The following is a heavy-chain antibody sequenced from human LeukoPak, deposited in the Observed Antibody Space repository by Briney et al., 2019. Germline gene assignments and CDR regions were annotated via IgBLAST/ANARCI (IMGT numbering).Heavy chain of an antibody. V-gene: IGHV3-30*18. D-gene: IGHD6-19*01. CDR1: GFTFSSYG. CDR3: AKAEWGSGWYRVGGY. Sequence: GGSLRLSCAASGFTFSSYGMHWVRQAPGKGLEWVAVISYDGSNKYYADSVKGRFTISRDNSKNTLYLQMNSLRAEDTAVYYCAKAEWGSGWYRVGGYWGQGTLVTVSS. CDR2: ISYDGSNK. J-gene: IGHJ4*02.